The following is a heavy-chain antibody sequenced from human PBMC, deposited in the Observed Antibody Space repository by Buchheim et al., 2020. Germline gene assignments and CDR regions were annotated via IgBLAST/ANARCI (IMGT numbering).Heavy chain of an antibody. CDR2: INHSGST. D-gene: IGHD2-2*01. CDR1: GGSFSGYY. CDR3: ASLVVPKLPGWFDP. V-gene: IGHV4-34*01. Sequence: QVQLQQWGAGLLKPSETLSLTCAVYGGSFSGYYWGWIRQPQGKGLEWIGEINHSGSTNYTPSLKSRVTISVDTSKTQFSMKLSSVTAADTAVYYCASLVVPKLPGWFDPWGQGTL. J-gene: IGHJ5*02.